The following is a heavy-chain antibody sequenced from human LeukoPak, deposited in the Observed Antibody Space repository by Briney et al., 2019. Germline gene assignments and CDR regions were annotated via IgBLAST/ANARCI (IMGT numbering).Heavy chain of an antibody. V-gene: IGHV3-7*04. CDR1: GFSFSSYW. Sequence: GESLRLSCAASGFSFSSYWMSWVRQAPGKGLEWVANIKQDGSEIYYVDYVKGRFTISRDNAKNSLYLQMNSLRAEDTAVYYCARVGVVVQYYFKQHYMDVWGKGTTVTVSS. J-gene: IGHJ6*03. CDR3: ARVGVVVQYYFKQHYMDV. D-gene: IGHD3-22*01. CDR2: IKQDGSEI.